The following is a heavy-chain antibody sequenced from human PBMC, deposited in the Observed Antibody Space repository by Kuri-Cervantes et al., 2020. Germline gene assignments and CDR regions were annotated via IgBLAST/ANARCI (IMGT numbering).Heavy chain of an antibody. CDR2: IYYSGST. V-gene: IGHV4-39*07. CDR1: GGSISSSSYY. Sequence: SETLSLTCTVSGGSISSSSYYWGWIRQPPGKGLEWIGSIYYSGSTNYNPSLKSRVTMSVDTSKNQFSLKLSSVTAADTAVYYCARVGRTAPDYWGQGTLVTVSS. J-gene: IGHJ4*02. CDR3: ARVGRTAPDY.